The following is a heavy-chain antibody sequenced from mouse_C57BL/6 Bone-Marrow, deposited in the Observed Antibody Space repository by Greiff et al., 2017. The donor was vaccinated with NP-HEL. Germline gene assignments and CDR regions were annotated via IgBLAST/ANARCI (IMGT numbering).Heavy chain of an antibody. D-gene: IGHD2-4*01. Sequence: EVKLMESGPELVKPGASVKISCKASGYSFTDYNMNWVKQSNGKSLEWIGVINPNYGTTSYNQKFKGKATLPVDQSSSTAYMQLNSLTSEDSAVYYCARWSYYDYDGGYYAMDYWGQGTSVTVSS. CDR3: ARWSYYDYDGGYYAMDY. V-gene: IGHV1-39*01. CDR1: GYSFTDYN. J-gene: IGHJ4*01. CDR2: INPNYGTT.